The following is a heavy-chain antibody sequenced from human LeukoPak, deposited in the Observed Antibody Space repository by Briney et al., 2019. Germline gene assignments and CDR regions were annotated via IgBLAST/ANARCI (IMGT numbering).Heavy chain of an antibody. CDR1: GYTFTSYG. J-gene: IGHJ3*02. Sequence: AAVKRTSCTSGYTFTSYGIIRVRQAPGQGLEWMGWISAYNGNTNYAQKLQGRVTMTTDTSTSPAYMELRSLRSDDTAVYYCAREPWELDRFDIWGQGTLVTVSS. V-gene: IGHV1-18*01. CDR3: AREPWELDRFDI. D-gene: IGHD1-26*01. CDR2: ISAYNGNT.